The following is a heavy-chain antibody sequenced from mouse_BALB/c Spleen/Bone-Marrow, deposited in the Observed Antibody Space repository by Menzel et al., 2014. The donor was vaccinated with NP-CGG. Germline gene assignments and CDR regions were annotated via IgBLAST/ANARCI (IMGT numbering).Heavy chain of an antibody. CDR3: ARCEDNDYYSCDFNL. Sequence: LEESGGRLVTPGTSLTLTCTASGFSLGSHAMAWVRQAPGKGLEWIAIFSSAGPYYPTWAKGRFTISRTSTTVGLRITSPTMEDTATYFCARCEDNDYYSCDFNLWGQGTLVTVS. J-gene: IGHJ3*02. D-gene: IGHD2-1*01. CDR1: GFSLGSHA. V-gene: IGHV5-6-5*01. CDR2: FSSAGP.